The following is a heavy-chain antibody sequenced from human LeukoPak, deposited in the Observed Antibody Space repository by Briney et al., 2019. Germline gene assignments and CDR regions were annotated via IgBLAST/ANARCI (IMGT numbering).Heavy chain of an antibody. CDR2: ISGSGDNT. CDR3: AKEEEAVAGTGSDY. Sequence: GGSLRLSCAASGFTFSSFAMSWVRQAPGKGLQWVSGISGSGDNTYYADSVKGRFTISRDNSKNTLYLQMNSLRAEDTAVYYCAKEEEAVAGTGSDYWGQGTLVTVSS. CDR1: GFTFSSFA. V-gene: IGHV3-23*01. J-gene: IGHJ4*02. D-gene: IGHD6-19*01.